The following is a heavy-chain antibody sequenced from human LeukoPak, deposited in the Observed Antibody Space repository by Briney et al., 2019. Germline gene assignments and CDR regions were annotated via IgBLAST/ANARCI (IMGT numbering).Heavy chain of an antibody. V-gene: IGHV3-30*02. CDR3: AKFGSSGLQGY. CDR2: IRNDGSSK. D-gene: IGHD6-6*01. Sequence: GGSLRLPCAASKFSFSSYGMHWVRQAPGKGLEWVAFIRNDGSSKQYADSVKGRFTISRDNSKNTLYLQMNSLKSEDTAVYYCAKFGSSGLQGYWGQGTLVTVSS. CDR1: KFSFSSYG. J-gene: IGHJ4*02.